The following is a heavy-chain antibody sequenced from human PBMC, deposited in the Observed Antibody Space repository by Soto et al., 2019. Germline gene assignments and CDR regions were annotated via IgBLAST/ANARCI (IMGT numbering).Heavy chain of an antibody. D-gene: IGHD3-10*01. Sequence: GASVKVSCKASGYTFTNYGISWVRQAPGQGLEWMGGIIPIFGTANYAQKFQGRVTITADESTSTAYMELSSLRSEDTAVYYCARSSGYYGSGSYYYYYYGMDVWGQGTTVTVSS. J-gene: IGHJ6*02. CDR3: ARSSGYYGSGSYYYYYYGMDV. V-gene: IGHV1-69*13. CDR2: IIPIFGTA. CDR1: GYTFTNYG.